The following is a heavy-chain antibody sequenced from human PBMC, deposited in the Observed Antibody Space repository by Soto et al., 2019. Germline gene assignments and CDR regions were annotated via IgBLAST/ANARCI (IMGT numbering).Heavy chain of an antibody. CDR2: INGVGTYT. Sequence: EVQLVESGGGSGQPGGSLRLSCAASGFTFSNYWIHWVRQAPGKGPVWVSRINGVGTYTNYADSVKGRFSISRDNAEKTVYLQMNSLRAEDTAMYYCVRDFRSSDYWGQGTLVTVSS. CDR3: VRDFRSSDY. J-gene: IGHJ4*02. V-gene: IGHV3-74*01. CDR1: GFTFSNYW. D-gene: IGHD3-3*01.